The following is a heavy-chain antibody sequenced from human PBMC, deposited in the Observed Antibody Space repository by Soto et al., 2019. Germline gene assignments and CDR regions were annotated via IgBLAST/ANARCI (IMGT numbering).Heavy chain of an antibody. Sequence: QGQLVESGGGVVQPGRSLRLSCAASGFTFSSYGMHWVRQAPGKGLEWVAVIWYDGSNKYYADSVKGRFTISRDNSKNTLYLQMNSLRAEDTAVYYCARANYYGSGSKDYWGQGTLVTVSS. CDR2: IWYDGSNK. V-gene: IGHV3-33*01. CDR3: ARANYYGSGSKDY. D-gene: IGHD3-10*01. CDR1: GFTFSSYG. J-gene: IGHJ4*02.